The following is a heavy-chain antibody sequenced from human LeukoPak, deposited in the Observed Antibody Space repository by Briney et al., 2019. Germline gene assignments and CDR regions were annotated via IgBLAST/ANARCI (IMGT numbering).Heavy chain of an antibody. Sequence: GGSLRLSCAASGFTFSDYNMRWIRQAPGKGLEWVSSISRSGSTKYYADSVKGRFTISRDNAKNSLFLQMNSLRAEDTAVYYCAKGGGYSYGSIDYWGQGTLVTVSS. V-gene: IGHV3-11*01. D-gene: IGHD5-18*01. CDR3: AKGGGYSYGSIDY. CDR1: GFTFSDYN. J-gene: IGHJ4*02. CDR2: ISRSGSTK.